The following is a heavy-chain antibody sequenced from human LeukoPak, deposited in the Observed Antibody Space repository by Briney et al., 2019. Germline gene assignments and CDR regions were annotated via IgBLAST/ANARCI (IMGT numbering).Heavy chain of an antibody. J-gene: IGHJ6*02. D-gene: IGHD3-10*01. CDR1: GFTFSSYA. CDR2: ISGSGGST. CDR3: AKDGAAEGDGYNYYGMDV. V-gene: IGHV3-23*01. Sequence: GGSLRLSCAASGFTFSSYAMSWVRQAPGKGLEWVSAISGSGGSTYYADSVKGRFTISRDNSKNTLYLQMNSLRAEDTAVYYCAKDGAAEGDGYNYYGMDVWGQGTTVTVSS.